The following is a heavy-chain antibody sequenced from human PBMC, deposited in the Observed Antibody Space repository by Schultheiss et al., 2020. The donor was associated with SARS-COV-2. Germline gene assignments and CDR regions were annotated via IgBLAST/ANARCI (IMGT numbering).Heavy chain of an antibody. Sequence: SETLSLTCAVYGGSFSGYFWSWIRQPPGKGLEWIGEINHSGSTNYNPSLKSRVTISVDTSKNQFSLKLSSVTAADTAVYYCARSPGIAAAPFDYWGQGTLVTVSS. V-gene: IGHV4-34*01. CDR2: INHSGST. D-gene: IGHD6-13*01. J-gene: IGHJ4*02. CDR1: GGSFSGYF. CDR3: ARSPGIAAAPFDY.